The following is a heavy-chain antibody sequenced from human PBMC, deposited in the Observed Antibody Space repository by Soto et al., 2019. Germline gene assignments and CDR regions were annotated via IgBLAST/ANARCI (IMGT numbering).Heavy chain of an antibody. CDR1: GGTFSSYT. CDR2: IIPIFGTA. CDR3: ARGNHRWLQLWYFDL. V-gene: IGHV1-69*12. D-gene: IGHD5-12*01. Sequence: QVQLVQSGAEVKKPGSSVTVSCKASGGTFSSYTISWVRQAPGQGLEWMGGIIPIFGTANYAQKFQGRVTINAAESTSTAYMELSSLRSEDTAVYYCARGNHRWLQLWYFDLWGRGTLVTVSS. J-gene: IGHJ2*01.